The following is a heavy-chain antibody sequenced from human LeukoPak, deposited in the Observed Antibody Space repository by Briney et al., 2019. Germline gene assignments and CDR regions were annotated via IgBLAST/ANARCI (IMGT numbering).Heavy chain of an antibody. CDR1: GFTFNSYW. CDR2: INNDGSST. D-gene: IGHD5-18*01. V-gene: IGHV3-74*01. Sequence: QTGGSLRLSCAASGFTFNSYWMHWVRQAPGKGLVWVSRINNDGSSTNYADSVKGRFTISRDNAKNTLYLQMNTLRAEDTAVYYCARAGDGHLWSPYYYTVDVWGQGTTVTVSS. J-gene: IGHJ6*02. CDR3: ARAGDGHLWSPYYYTVDV.